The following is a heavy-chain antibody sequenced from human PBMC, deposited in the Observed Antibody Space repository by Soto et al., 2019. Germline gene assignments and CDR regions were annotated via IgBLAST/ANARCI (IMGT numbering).Heavy chain of an antibody. CDR2: IYTSGST. D-gene: IGHD5-12*01. Sequence: SETLSLTCTFSCGSIISYYWSWIRQPAGKGLEWIGRIYTSGSTNYNPSLKSRVTMSVDTSKNQFSLKLSSVTAADTAVYYCARLGMATIKGGFDYWGQGTLVTVSS. J-gene: IGHJ4*02. V-gene: IGHV4-4*07. CDR1: CGSIISYY. CDR3: ARLGMATIKGGFDY.